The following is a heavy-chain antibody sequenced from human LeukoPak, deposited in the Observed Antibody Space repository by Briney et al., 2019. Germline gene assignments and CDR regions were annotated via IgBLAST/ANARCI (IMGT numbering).Heavy chain of an antibody. Sequence: GGSLRLSCAASGFTVSSNYMSWVRQAPGKGLEWVSVIYSGGSTYYADSVKGRFTISRDNSKNTLYLQMNSLGAEDTAVYYCASTQQRITMVRGTTERDYYFDYWGQGTLVTVSS. CDR2: IYSGGST. V-gene: IGHV3-53*01. J-gene: IGHJ4*02. D-gene: IGHD3-10*01. CDR1: GFTVSSNY. CDR3: ASTQQRITMVRGTTERDYYFDY.